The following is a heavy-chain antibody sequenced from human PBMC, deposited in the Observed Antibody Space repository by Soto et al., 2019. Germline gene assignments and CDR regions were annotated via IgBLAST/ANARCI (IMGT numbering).Heavy chain of an antibody. CDR3: ARDTSDYYGSGSYSFSLYGMDV. D-gene: IGHD3-10*01. V-gene: IGHV4-4*02. CDR2: IYHSGST. J-gene: IGHJ6*02. Sequence: PSETLSLTCAVSGGSISSSNWWSWVRQPPGKGLEWIGEIYHSGSTYYNPSLKSRVTISVDTSKNQFSLKLSSVTAADTAVYYCARDTSDYYGSGSYSFSLYGMDVWGQGTTVTVSS. CDR1: GGSISSSNW.